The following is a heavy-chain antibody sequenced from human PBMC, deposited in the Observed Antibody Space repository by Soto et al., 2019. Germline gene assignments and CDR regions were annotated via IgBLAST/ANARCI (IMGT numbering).Heavy chain of an antibody. J-gene: IGHJ6*02. CDR1: GGSISSSSYY. V-gene: IGHV4-39*01. CDR3: ARHVSSGSYHQLYYYYYGMDV. Sequence: PSETLSLTCTVSGGSISSSSYYWGWIRQPPGKGLEWIGSIYYSGSTYYNPSLKSRVTISVDTSKNQFSLKLSSVTAADTAVYYCARHVSSGSYHQLYYYYYGMDVWGQGTTVTVSS. D-gene: IGHD1-26*01. CDR2: IYYSGST.